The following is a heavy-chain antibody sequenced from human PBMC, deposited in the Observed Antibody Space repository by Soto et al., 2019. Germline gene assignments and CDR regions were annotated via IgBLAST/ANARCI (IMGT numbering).Heavy chain of an antibody. CDR3: ARDTYGSGAGY. V-gene: IGHV1-18*01. Sequence: QVQLVQSGAEVKKPGASVKVSCKASGYTFTSYGISWERQAPGQGLEWMGWISAYNGNTNYAQKLQGRVTMTTDTSTSLAYMALRSLRACDTDVYYCARDTYGSGAGYWGQGTLVTVSS. CDR1: GYTFTSYG. CDR2: ISAYNGNT. D-gene: IGHD3-10*01. J-gene: IGHJ4*02.